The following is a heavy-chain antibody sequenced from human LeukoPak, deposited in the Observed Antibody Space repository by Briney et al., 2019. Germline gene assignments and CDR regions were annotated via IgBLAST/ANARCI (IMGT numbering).Heavy chain of an antibody. J-gene: IGHJ5*02. Sequence: PGRSLRLSCAASGFTFSSYAMHWVRQAPGKGLEWVAVISYDGSNKYYADSVKGRFTISRDNSENTLYLQMNSLRAEDTAVYYCARDQGYCSSTSCWSWFDPWGQGTLVTVSS. D-gene: IGHD2-2*01. V-gene: IGHV3-30*04. CDR2: ISYDGSNK. CDR3: ARDQGYCSSTSCWSWFDP. CDR1: GFTFSSYA.